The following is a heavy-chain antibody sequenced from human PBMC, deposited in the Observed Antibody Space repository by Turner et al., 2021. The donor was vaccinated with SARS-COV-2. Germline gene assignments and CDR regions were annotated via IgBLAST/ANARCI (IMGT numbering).Heavy chain of an antibody. CDR3: VTLSLVYGDYAEY. J-gene: IGHJ4*02. D-gene: IGHD4-17*01. CDR2: VDSAGTT. CDR1: GDSIAGSAYY. Sequence: LQLQESGPRLGKPSETGSLTCTVTGDSIAGSAYYWGWIRQSPARGLEWIGVVDSAGTTYYKPSLKRRITLSVDTSINHYYLILYSVTAADTAVYYCVTLSLVYGDYAEYWGQGALVTVSS. V-gene: IGHV4-39*02.